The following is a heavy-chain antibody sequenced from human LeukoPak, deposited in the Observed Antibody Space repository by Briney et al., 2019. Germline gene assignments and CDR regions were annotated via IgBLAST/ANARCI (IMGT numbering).Heavy chain of an antibody. CDR3: ARWSLDWGFDY. J-gene: IGHJ4*02. CDR1: GGSFSGYY. Sequence: SETLSLTCAVYGGSFSGYYWSWIRQPPGKGLEWIGEINHSGSTNYNPSLKSRVTISVDTSKNQFSLKQSSVTAADTAVYYCARWSLDWGFDYWGQGSLVTVSS. V-gene: IGHV4-34*01. D-gene: IGHD3-16*01. CDR2: INHSGST.